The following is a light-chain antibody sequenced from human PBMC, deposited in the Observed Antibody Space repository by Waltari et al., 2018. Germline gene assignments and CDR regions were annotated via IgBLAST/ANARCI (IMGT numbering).Light chain of an antibody. J-gene: IGKJ5*01. CDR3: QQYNRWPPIT. V-gene: IGKV3-15*01. CDR2: GAS. CDR1: QSISDN. Sequence: VMTQSPATLSVSPGERATLSCRASQSISDNLAWYHQKRRQAPRLLISGASTMATGIPARFTGSVSGTDFTLTISSLQSEDSAVYYCQQYNRWPPITFGQGTRLEI.